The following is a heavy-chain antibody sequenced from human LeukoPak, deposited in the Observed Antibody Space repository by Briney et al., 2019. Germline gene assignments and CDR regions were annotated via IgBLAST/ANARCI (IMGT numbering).Heavy chain of an antibody. D-gene: IGHD3-10*01. J-gene: IGHJ5*02. CDR3: AKDASYYYGSGSYYGRQGNWFDP. V-gene: IGHV3-23*01. CDR1: GFTFSSYA. Sequence: PGGTLRLSCAASGFTFSSYAMSWVRQAPGKGLEWVSAISGSGGSTYYADSVKGRFTISRDNSKNTLYLQMNSLRAEDTAVYYCAKDASYYYGSGSYYGRQGNWFDPWGQGTLVTVSS. CDR2: ISGSGGST.